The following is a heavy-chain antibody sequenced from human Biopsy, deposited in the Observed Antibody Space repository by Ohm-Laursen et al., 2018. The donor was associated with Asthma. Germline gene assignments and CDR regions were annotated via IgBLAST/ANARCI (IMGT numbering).Heavy chain of an antibody. CDR3: ARGDSSNWSHYYFDY. CDR2: IYSGGTS. D-gene: IGHD3-22*01. CDR1: GFAVSRDH. Sequence: LRLSCTASGFAVSRDHMFWVRQAPGKGLEWVSVIYSGGTSHTADSVRGRFTISRDYSKNTLYLQMHSLRVEDTAVYYCARGDSSNWSHYYFDYWGQGTLVTVSS. J-gene: IGHJ4*02. V-gene: IGHV3-53*01.